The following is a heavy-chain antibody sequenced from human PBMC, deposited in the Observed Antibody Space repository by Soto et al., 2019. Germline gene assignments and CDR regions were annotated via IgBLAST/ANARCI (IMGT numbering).Heavy chain of an antibody. V-gene: IGHV4-31*03. D-gene: IGHD4-17*01. CDR2: IYYIGST. CDR3: ARADYGEDGADY. Sequence: SETLSLTCTVSGGSISSGGYYWSWIRQHPGKGLEWIGYIYYIGSTYYNPSLKSRVTISVDTSKNQFSLKLSSVTAADTAVYYCARADYGEDGADYWGQGTLVTVSS. J-gene: IGHJ4*02. CDR1: GGSISSGGYY.